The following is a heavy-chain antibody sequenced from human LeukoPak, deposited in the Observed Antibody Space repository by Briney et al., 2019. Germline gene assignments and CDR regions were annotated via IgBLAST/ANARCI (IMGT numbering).Heavy chain of an antibody. CDR2: INHSGST. CDR1: GGSFSGYY. Sequence: SETLSLTCAVYGGSFSGYYWSWIRQPPGKGLEWIGEINHSGSTNYNPSLKSRVTISVDTSKNQFSLKLSSVTAADTAVYYCASSAVWYYYDSSGSYFDYWGQGTLVTVSS. D-gene: IGHD3-22*01. V-gene: IGHV4-34*01. J-gene: IGHJ4*02. CDR3: ASSAVWYYYDSSGSYFDY.